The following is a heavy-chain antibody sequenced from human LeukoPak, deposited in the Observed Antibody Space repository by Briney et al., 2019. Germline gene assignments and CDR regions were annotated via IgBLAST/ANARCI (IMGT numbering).Heavy chain of an antibody. D-gene: IGHD6-19*01. V-gene: IGHV4-39*01. CDR2: IYYSGST. J-gene: IGHJ4*02. CDR3: ARLTGIAVAQK. CDR1: GGSISSRSYY. Sequence: SETLSLTCTVSGGSISSRSYYWGWIRQPPGKGLEWIGSIYYSGSTYYNPSLKSRVTISVDTSKNQFSLKLSSVTAADTAVYYCARLTGIAVAQKWGQGTLVTVSS.